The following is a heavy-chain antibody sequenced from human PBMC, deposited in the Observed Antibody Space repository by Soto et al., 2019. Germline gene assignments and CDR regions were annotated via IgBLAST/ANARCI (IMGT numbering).Heavy chain of an antibody. J-gene: IGHJ3*02. CDR2: IWYDGSNK. D-gene: IGHD1-26*01. V-gene: IGHV3-33*01. Sequence: QVQLVESGGGVVQPGRSLRLSCAASGFTFSSYGMHWVRQAPGKGLEWVAVIWYDGSNKYYADSVKGRFTISRDNSKNTLYLQMNSLRAEDTAVYYCARDDVGDAFDIWGQGTMVTVSS. CDR1: GFTFSSYG. CDR3: ARDDVGDAFDI.